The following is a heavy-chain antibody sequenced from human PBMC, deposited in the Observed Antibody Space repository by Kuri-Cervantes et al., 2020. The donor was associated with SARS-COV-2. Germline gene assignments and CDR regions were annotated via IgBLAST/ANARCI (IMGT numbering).Heavy chain of an antibody. D-gene: IGHD3-3*01. Sequence: SETLSLTCTVSGGSISSYYWSWIRQPPGKGLEWIGYIYYSGSTNYNPSLKSRVTISVDRTSEQFSLRLTSVTAADTAVYYCARGSAWHAFWGQGTLVTVSS. V-gene: IGHV4-59*01. CDR1: GGSISSYY. CDR3: ARGSAWHAF. CDR2: IYYSGST. J-gene: IGHJ4*02.